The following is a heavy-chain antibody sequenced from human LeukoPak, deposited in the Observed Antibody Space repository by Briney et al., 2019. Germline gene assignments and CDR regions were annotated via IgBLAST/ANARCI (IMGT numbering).Heavy chain of an antibody. Sequence: SETLSLTCTVSGGSISSGDYYWSWIRQPRGKGLEWIGYIYYSGSTYYNPSLKSRVTISVDTSKNQFSLKLSSVTAADTAVYYCDRGAKAAVRFDLWGRGTLVTVSS. CDR1: GGSISSGDYY. D-gene: IGHD2-15*01. CDR3: DRGAKAAVRFDL. V-gene: IGHV4-30-4*01. CDR2: IYYSGST. J-gene: IGHJ2*01.